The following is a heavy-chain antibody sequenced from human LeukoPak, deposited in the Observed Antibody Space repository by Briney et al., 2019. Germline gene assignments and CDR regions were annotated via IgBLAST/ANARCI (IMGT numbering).Heavy chain of an antibody. D-gene: IGHD6-25*01. CDR2: ITWDGGRT. J-gene: IGHJ4*02. CDR3: AKEAPARIAAGIFDY. Sequence: TGGSLRLSCAASGLTFENYAFHWVRQRPGKGLEWVSVITWDGGRTYYADSVTGRFTMFRDNSKNSLYLQMDSLKTEDTALYYCAKEAPARIAAGIFDYWGQGTLVTVSS. CDR1: GLTFENYA. V-gene: IGHV3-43D*04.